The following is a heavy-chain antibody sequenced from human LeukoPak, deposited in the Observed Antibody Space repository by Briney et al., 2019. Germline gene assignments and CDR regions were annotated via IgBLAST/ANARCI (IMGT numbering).Heavy chain of an antibody. Sequence: PSETLSLTCAVYGGSFSGYYWSWIRQPPGKGLEWIGEINHSGSTNYNPSLKSRVTISVDTSKNQFSLKLSSVTAADTAVYYCARGRSYFNYWGLGTLVTVSS. J-gene: IGHJ4*02. CDR1: GGSFSGYY. D-gene: IGHD6-19*01. CDR3: ARGRSYFNY. V-gene: IGHV4-34*01. CDR2: INHSGST.